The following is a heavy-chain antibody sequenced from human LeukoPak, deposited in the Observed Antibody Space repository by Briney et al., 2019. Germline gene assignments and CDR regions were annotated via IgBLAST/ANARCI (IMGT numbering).Heavy chain of an antibody. Sequence: ASVKVSCKASGYSFTYHYMHWLRQAPGQGLEWIGIINPRDGSTTYAQKFQGRVTMTRDMSTSTVYMELSSLRSEDTAVYYCARDMSSVLRFLEWSPRHSLDYWGQGTLVTVSS. CDR1: GYSFTYHY. D-gene: IGHD3-3*01. CDR3: ARDMSSVLRFLEWSPRHSLDY. CDR2: INPRDGST. J-gene: IGHJ4*02. V-gene: IGHV1-46*01.